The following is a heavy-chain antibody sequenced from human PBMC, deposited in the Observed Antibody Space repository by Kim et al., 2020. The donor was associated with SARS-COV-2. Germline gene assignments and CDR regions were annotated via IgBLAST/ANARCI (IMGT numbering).Heavy chain of an antibody. J-gene: IGHJ5*01. Sequence: SETLSLTCTVSGGSISSSSYYWGWIRQPPGKGLEWIGSIYYSGSTYYNPSLKSRVTISVDTSKNQFSLKLSSVTAADTAVYYCAEGPNYGSGGYYSNWF. CDR2: IYYSGST. D-gene: IGHD3-10*01. V-gene: IGHV4-39*01. CDR1: GGSISSSSYY. CDR3: AEGPNYGSGGYYSNWF.